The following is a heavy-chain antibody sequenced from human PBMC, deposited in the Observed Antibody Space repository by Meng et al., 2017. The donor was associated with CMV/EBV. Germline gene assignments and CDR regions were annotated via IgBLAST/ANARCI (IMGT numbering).Heavy chain of an antibody. Sequence: SGPPLAKLTQIFTLTCSFSGCLLANIGVRGRWIRQPHGKALEWLAHIDWDDDQFYSTSLNTRLNISKDTSKNQVVLTMADMDPVYTATYYNALTLVVTRGFFDYWGQGTLVTVSS. CDR3: ALTLVVTRGFFDY. CDR1: GCLLANIGVR. D-gene: IGHD4-23*01. CDR2: IDWDDDQ. V-gene: IGHV2-70D*14. J-gene: IGHJ4*01.